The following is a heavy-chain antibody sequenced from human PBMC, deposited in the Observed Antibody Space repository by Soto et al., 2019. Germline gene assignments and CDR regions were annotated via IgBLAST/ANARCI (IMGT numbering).Heavy chain of an antibody. CDR1: GDSITSGDYY. Sequence: VQLQESGPGLVKPSQTLSLTCTVSGDSITSGDYYWSWIRQPPGKGLEWIGYIYYSGNTNYNPSLKSRVIMSVDTSMNQFSLKLTSVTAADTAVYYCASFVGLLWGGVSPAESWGSYYFDNWGQGTLVTVSS. CDR3: ASFVGLLWGGVSPAESWGSYYFDN. V-gene: IGHV4-30-4*01. J-gene: IGHJ4*02. D-gene: IGHD2-8*01. CDR2: IYYSGNT.